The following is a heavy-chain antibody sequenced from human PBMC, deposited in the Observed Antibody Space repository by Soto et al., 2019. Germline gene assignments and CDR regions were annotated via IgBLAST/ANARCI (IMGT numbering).Heavy chain of an antibody. CDR3: ARDAISMVRGTNNWFDP. CDR2: ISGSAIAT. J-gene: IGHJ5*02. V-gene: IGHV3-23*01. Sequence: PGGSLRLSCAVSGFTFSDYAMSWVRQAPGKGLEWVSAISGSAIATYYADSVKGRFTISRDNSKNTLYLQMNRLRADDTAVYYCARDAISMVRGTNNWFDPWGQGTLVTVSS. CDR1: GFTFSDYA. D-gene: IGHD3-10*01.